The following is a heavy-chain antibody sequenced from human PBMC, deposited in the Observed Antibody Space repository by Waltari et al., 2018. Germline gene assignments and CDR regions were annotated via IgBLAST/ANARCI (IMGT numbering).Heavy chain of an antibody. CDR2: INHSGST. D-gene: IGHD1-26*01. CDR1: GGSFSGYY. J-gene: IGHJ5*02. CDR3: ARGHVVGATWTRGHNWFDP. Sequence: QVQLQQWGAGLLKPSETLSLTCAVYGGSFSGYYWSWIRQPPGKGLEWIGEINHSGSTHYNPSPKSRVTISVDASKNQFALKLSSVAAADTAVYYCARGHVVGATWTRGHNWFDPWGQGTLVTVSS. V-gene: IGHV4-34*01.